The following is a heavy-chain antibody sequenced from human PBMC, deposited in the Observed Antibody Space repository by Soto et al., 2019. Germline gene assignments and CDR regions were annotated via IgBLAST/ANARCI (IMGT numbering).Heavy chain of an antibody. CDR3: ALAARPGYYYYYGMDV. V-gene: IGHV5-51*01. J-gene: IGHJ6*02. CDR2: IYPGDSDT. CDR1: GYSFTSYW. Sequence: GESLKISCKGSGYSFTSYWIGWVRQMPGKGLEWMGIIYPGDSDTRYSPSFQGQVTISADKSISTAYPQWSSLKASDTAMYYCALAARPGYYYYYGMDVWGQGTTVTVSS. D-gene: IGHD6-6*01.